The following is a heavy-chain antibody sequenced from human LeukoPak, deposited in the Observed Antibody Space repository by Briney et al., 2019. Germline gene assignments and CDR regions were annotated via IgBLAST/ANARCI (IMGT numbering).Heavy chain of an antibody. J-gene: IGHJ4*02. CDR3: AKDRRNSYGSYYFDY. Sequence: GRSLRLSCAASGFTFSSYGMSWVRQAPGKGLEWVSAISGSGGSTYYADSVKGRFTISRDNSKNTLYLQMNSLRAEDTAVYYCAKDRRNSYGSYYFDYWGQGTLVTVSS. CDR1: GFTFSSYG. D-gene: IGHD5-18*01. CDR2: ISGSGGST. V-gene: IGHV3-23*01.